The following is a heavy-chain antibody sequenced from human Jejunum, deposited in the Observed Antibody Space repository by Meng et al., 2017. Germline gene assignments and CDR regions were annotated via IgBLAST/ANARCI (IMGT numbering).Heavy chain of an antibody. CDR3: ARGWGRFDPYEF. Sequence: QVQMPESGPGLVKPSETLSLPCIVSGASISNYYWNWIRQTPTKGLEWIGHIDYTGSANYNPSLKSRVSISIDTSKNQFSLDLTSVTAADTAVYYCARGWGRFDPYEFWGQGILVTVSS. CDR1: GASISNYY. D-gene: IGHD3-9*01. V-gene: IGHV4-59*01. J-gene: IGHJ4*02. CDR2: IDYTGSA.